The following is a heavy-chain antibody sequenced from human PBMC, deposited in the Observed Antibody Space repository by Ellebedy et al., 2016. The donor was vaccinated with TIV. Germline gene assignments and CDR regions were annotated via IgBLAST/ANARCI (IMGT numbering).Heavy chain of an antibody. CDR2: VSAYNRDT. V-gene: IGHV1-18*01. CDR1: GYSFTSHG. Sequence: AASVKVSCKASGYSFTSHGIRWVRQAPGQGLQWLGWVSAYNRDTYYAQNFQGRVTFTTDTSSSTAYMELRSLRSDDTGMYYCSRGAMALSWGQGTLVTVPS. CDR3: SRGAMALS. J-gene: IGHJ5*02. D-gene: IGHD5-24*01.